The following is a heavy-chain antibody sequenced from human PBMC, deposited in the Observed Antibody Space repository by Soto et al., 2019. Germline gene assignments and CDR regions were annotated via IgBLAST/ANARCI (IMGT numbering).Heavy chain of an antibody. D-gene: IGHD1-26*01. Sequence: PSQTLSLTCAISGDSVYSNSAAWNWIRQSPSRGLEWLGRTYYRSKWYNDYAVSVKSRITINPDTSKNQFSLQLNSVTPEDTAVYYCAREGIPYSRSYSLIPARAFGIWGQGTMVTVSS. CDR1: GDSVYSNSAA. J-gene: IGHJ3*02. CDR3: AREGIPYSRSYSLIPARAFGI. V-gene: IGHV6-1*01. CDR2: TYYRSKWYN.